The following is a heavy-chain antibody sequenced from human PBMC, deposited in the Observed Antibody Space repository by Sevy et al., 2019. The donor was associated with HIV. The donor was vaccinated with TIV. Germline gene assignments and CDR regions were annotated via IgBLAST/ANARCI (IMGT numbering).Heavy chain of an antibody. CDR2: IKSKTDGGTT. D-gene: IGHD3-10*01. Sequence: GGSLRLSCAASGFTFSNAWMSWVRQAPGKGLEWVGRIKSKTDGGTTDYAATVKGRFTISRDDSKNTLYLQMNSLKTENTGIYYGTTDSKKRGLSALLDYWGQGTLVTVSS. CDR3: TTDSKKRGLSALLDY. CDR1: GFTFSNAW. V-gene: IGHV3-15*01. J-gene: IGHJ4*02.